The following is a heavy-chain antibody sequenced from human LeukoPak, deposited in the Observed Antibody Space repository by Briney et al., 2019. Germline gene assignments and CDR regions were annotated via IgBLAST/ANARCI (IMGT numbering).Heavy chain of an antibody. CDR3: TRSSQFWSGYYDFDF. D-gene: IGHD3-3*01. CDR2: IYSGGGT. Sequence: GGSLRLSCAASGFTVNSNYMSWVRQAPGKGLEWVSLIYSGGGTYYADSVKGRFTISRDNSRDTLYLQMNSLRAEDTAVYYCTRSSQFWSGYYDFDFWGRGTLVTASS. J-gene: IGHJ4*02. V-gene: IGHV3-66*01. CDR1: GFTVNSNY.